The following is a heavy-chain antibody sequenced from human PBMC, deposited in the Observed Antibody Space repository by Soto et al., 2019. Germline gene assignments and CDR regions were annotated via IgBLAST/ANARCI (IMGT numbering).Heavy chain of an antibody. V-gene: IGHV4-39*01. D-gene: IGHD5-12*01. CDR2: MYYSGGS. CDR3: SKILVGATRQSDHGS. Sequence: SETLSLTCTVCGGSINNGNYFWGWIRQPPGKGLEWIASMYYSGGSYYNPSLKSRVTISADTSKNQFSLKLRSVTAADTAVYYCSKILVGATRQSDHGSWGQGTLVTVSS. J-gene: IGHJ5*02. CDR1: GGSINNGNYF.